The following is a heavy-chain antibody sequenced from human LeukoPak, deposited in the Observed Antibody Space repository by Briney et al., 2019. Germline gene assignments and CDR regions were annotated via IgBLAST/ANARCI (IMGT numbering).Heavy chain of an antibody. CDR3: ARGYCSGGSCYYSYYYGMDV. CDR2: IYSGGST. CDR1: GFTVSNNY. J-gene: IGHJ6*02. Sequence: GGSLRLSCAASGFTVSNNYMTWVRQAPGKGLEWVSLIYSGGSTYYADSVKGRFTISRDSSKNTLYLQMNSLRAEDTAVYYCARGYCSGGSCYYSYYYGMDVWGQGTTVTVSS. D-gene: IGHD2-15*01. V-gene: IGHV3-66*02.